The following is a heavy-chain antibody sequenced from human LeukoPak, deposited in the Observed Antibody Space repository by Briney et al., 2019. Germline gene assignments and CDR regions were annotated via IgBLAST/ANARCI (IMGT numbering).Heavy chain of an antibody. CDR2: ISSSGSYI. J-gene: IGHJ5*02. D-gene: IGHD3-22*01. Sequence: PGGSLRLSCAASGFTFSSYSMNWVRQAPGKGLEWVSSISSSGSYIYYADSVKGRFTISRDNAKNSLYLQMNSLRAEDTAVYYCARAPSRADYYDSSSQYNWFDPWGQGTLVTVSS. CDR3: ARAPSRADYYDSSSQYNWFDP. CDR1: GFTFSSYS. V-gene: IGHV3-21*01.